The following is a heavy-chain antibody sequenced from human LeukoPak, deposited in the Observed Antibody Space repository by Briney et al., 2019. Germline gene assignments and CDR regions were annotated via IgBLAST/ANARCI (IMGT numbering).Heavy chain of an antibody. CDR2: VSTYNANT. J-gene: IGHJ4*02. CDR1: GYTFTSYG. D-gene: IGHD6-19*01. Sequence: ASVKVSCRASGYTFTSYGINWVRQAPGQGLEWVGWVSTYNANTNYAQKLQGRVTMTTDTSTNTAYMELRSLRSDDTAVYYCVRDFVASLAVARLGYFDYWGQGTLVTVSS. CDR3: VRDFVASLAVARLGYFDY. V-gene: IGHV1-18*01.